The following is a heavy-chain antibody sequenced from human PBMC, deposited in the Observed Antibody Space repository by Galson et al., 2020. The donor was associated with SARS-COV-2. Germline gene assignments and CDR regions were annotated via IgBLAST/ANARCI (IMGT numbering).Heavy chain of an antibody. CDR2: IYPGDSDT. CDR1: EYSFTSYW. J-gene: IGHJ5*02. Sequence: HGESLKISCKASEYSFTSYWIGWVPQMPEKGLEWMGIIYPGDSDTRYSPSFQGQVTISADKSISTAYLQWSSLKASDTAMYYCARQRGIAVAGTGDNWFDPWGQGTLVTVSS. CDR3: ARQRGIAVAGTGDNWFDP. V-gene: IGHV5-51*01. D-gene: IGHD6-19*01.